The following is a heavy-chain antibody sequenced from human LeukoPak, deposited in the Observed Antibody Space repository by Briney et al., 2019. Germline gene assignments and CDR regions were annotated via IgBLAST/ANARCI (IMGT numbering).Heavy chain of an antibody. CDR1: GFPFSSHW. CDR3: ARGPGSSGGAYVGDY. V-gene: IGHV3-74*01. J-gene: IGHJ4*01. CDR2: IDGGGSST. Sequence: GGSLRLSCAASGFPFSSHWMHWVRQVPGKGLVWVSRIDGGGSSTSYADSVKGRFSISRDNGKSTLYLQMNSLRVEDTAVYYCARGPGSSGGAYVGDYWGHGTLVTVSS. D-gene: IGHD3-22*01.